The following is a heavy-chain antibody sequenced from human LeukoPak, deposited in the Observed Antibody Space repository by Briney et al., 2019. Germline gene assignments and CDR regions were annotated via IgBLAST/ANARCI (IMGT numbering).Heavy chain of an antibody. J-gene: IGHJ5*02. D-gene: IGHD6-19*01. Sequence: GASVKVSCKASGYTFTGYYMHWVRQAPGQGLEWMGWINPNSGGTNYAQKFQGRVTMTRDTSISTAYMELSRLRSDDTAVYYCARVLYSSGWIFDPWGQGTLVTVSS. CDR2: INPNSGGT. CDR1: GYTFTGYY. V-gene: IGHV1-2*02. CDR3: ARVLYSSGWIFDP.